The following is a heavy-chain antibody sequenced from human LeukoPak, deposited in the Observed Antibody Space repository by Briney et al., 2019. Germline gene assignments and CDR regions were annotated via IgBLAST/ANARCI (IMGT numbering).Heavy chain of an antibody. Sequence: SGTLSLTCAVSGGSISSSNWWSWVRQPPGKGLEWIGSIYHSGSTYYNPSLKSRVTISVDTSKNQFSLKLSSVTAADTAVYYCASLWVAAAGRHFDYWGQGTLVTVSS. CDR2: IYHSGST. D-gene: IGHD6-13*01. CDR1: GGSISSSNW. CDR3: ASLWVAAAGRHFDY. V-gene: IGHV4-4*02. J-gene: IGHJ4*02.